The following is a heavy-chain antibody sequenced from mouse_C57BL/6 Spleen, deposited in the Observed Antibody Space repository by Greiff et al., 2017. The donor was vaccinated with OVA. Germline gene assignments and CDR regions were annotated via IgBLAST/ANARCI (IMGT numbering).Heavy chain of an antibody. CDR1: GFSLTSYG. V-gene: IGHV2-5*01. CDR3: AKTGGQLRLLYAMDY. D-gene: IGHD3-2*02. CDR2: RWRGGST. Sequence: QVQLKESGPGLVQPSQSLSITCTVSGFSLTSYGVHWVRQSPGKGLEWLGVRWRGGSTDYNAAFMSRLSITKDNSKSQVFFKMNSLQADDTAIYYCAKTGGQLRLLYAMDYWGQGTSVTVSS. J-gene: IGHJ4*01.